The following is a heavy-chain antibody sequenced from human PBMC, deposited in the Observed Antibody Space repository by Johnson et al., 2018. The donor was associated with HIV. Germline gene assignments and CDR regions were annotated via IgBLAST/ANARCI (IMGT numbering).Heavy chain of an antibody. Sequence: QVQLVESGGGVVRPGRSLRLSCTASGFTFSNYPMHWVRQAPGKGLEWVAVVSFDGSKKYHADSVKGRFTISRDNSKNTLDLQMNNLRAEDTAVYYCARDPGLYYDIWVSAFDIWGQGTMVTVSS. CDR1: GFTFSNYP. J-gene: IGHJ3*02. CDR2: VSFDGSKK. V-gene: IGHV3-30*14. D-gene: IGHD3/OR15-3a*01. CDR3: ARDPGLYYDIWVSAFDI.